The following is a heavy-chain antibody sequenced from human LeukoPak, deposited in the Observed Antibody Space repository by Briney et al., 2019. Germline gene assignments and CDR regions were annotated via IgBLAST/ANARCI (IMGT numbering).Heavy chain of an antibody. V-gene: IGHV3-21*01. D-gene: IGHD4-17*01. CDR1: GFTFSSYS. CDR3: ARDLATARGRGVGY. Sequence: GGSLRLSCAASGFTFSSYSMNWVRQAPGKGLEWVSSISSSSSYIYYADSVKGRFTISRDNAKNSLYLQMNSLRAEDTAVYYCARDLATARGRGVGYWGQGTLVTVSS. J-gene: IGHJ4*02. CDR2: ISSSSSYI.